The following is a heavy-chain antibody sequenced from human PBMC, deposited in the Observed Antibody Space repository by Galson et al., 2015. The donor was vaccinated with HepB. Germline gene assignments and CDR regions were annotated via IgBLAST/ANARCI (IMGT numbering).Heavy chain of an antibody. CDR1: GFTFGSYD. CDR3: AKDLSVVDYCGGGRCHYYYSMDV. Sequence: SLRLSCAASGFTFGSYDMHWVRQAPGKGLEWVTFIRYDERNEYYADSVKGRFTVSGDGSKNMLYLQMNNLRPEDTAVYYCAKDLSVVDYCGGGRCHYYYSMDVWGQGTTVTVSS. CDR2: IRYDERNE. D-gene: IGHD2-15*01. J-gene: IGHJ6*02. V-gene: IGHV3-30*02.